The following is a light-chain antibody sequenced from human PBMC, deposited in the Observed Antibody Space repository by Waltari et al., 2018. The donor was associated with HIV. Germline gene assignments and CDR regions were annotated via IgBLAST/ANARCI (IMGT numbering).Light chain of an antibody. J-gene: IGKJ2*01. CDR3: QQYNSYSYT. Sequence: DIQMTQSPSTLSASVGDRVTITCRASQGISSRLAWCQQKPGKAPKVVIFKASSLETGVPARFSGSGSGTEFTLTISSLQPDDYGTYYCQQYNSYSYTFGQGTKLEIK. CDR1: QGISSR. CDR2: KAS. V-gene: IGKV1-5*03.